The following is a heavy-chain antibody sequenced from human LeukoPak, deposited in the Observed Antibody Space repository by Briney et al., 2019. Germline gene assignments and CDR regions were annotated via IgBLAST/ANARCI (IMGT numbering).Heavy chain of an antibody. V-gene: IGHV4-34*01. CDR1: GGSFSGYY. J-gene: IGHJ2*01. CDR2: INHSGST. Sequence: SETLSLTCAVYGGSFSGYYWTWIRQPLGKGLEWIGEINHSGSTNYNPSLKSRVTISVDTSKNQFSLKLSSVTAADTALYYCASVVVVTASNGYFDLWGRGTLVTVSS. CDR3: ASVVVVTASNGYFDL. D-gene: IGHD2-21*02.